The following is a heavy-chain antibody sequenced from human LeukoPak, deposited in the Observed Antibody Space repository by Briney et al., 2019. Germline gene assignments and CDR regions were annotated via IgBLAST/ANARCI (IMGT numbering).Heavy chain of an antibody. Sequence: SETLSLTCTVSGGSISSSSYYWGWIRQPPGKGLEWIGSIYYSGSTYYNPSLKSRVTISVDTSKNQFSLKLSSVTAADTAVYYCARASYYYGNRYYFDYWGQGTLVTVSS. V-gene: IGHV4-39*07. CDR2: IYYSGST. J-gene: IGHJ4*02. D-gene: IGHD3-10*01. CDR3: ARASYYYGNRYYFDY. CDR1: GGSISSSSYY.